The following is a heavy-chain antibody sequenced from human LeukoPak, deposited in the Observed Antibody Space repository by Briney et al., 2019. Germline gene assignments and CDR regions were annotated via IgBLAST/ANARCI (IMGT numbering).Heavy chain of an antibody. Sequence: GGSLRLAWAAAGLTVSRNYMSLVRQARGEGLGWVSVVLIGGTTYYADSVKGRFTISRDNSKNTLYLQMNSLRAEDTAVYYCASPGTVSRVGGRSDVWGKGTPVTVSS. V-gene: IGHV3-53*01. J-gene: IGHJ6*04. CDR2: VLIGGTT. CDR1: GLTVSRNY. CDR3: ASPGTVSRVGGRSDV. D-gene: IGHD1/OR15-1a*01.